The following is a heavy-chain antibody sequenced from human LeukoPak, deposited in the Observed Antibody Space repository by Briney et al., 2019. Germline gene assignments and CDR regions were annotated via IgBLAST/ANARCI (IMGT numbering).Heavy chain of an antibody. CDR2: INHSGST. Sequence: SETLSLTCAVYGGSFSGYYWSWIRQPPGKGLEWIGEINHSGSTNYNPSLKSRVTISVDTSKNQFSLKLSSVTAADTAVYYCARGRVGYCTGGSCYKTYNWFDPWGQGTLVTVSS. D-gene: IGHD2-15*01. V-gene: IGHV4-34*01. J-gene: IGHJ5*02. CDR3: ARGRVGYCTGGSCYKTYNWFDP. CDR1: GGSFSGYY.